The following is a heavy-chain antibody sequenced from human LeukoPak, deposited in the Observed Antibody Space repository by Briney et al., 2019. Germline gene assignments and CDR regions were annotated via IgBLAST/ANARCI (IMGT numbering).Heavy chain of an antibody. Sequence: GRSLRLSCAASGFTFSSYGMHWVRPAPGKGLEWMAVIWYDGSNKYYADSVKGRFTISRDNSKNTLYLQMNSLRAEDTAVYYCARDGTGYCSGGSCYGYYDWGQGTLATVSS. CDR1: GFTFSSYG. CDR2: IWYDGSNK. CDR3: ARDGTGYCSGGSCYGYYD. J-gene: IGHJ4*02. D-gene: IGHD2-15*01. V-gene: IGHV3-33*01.